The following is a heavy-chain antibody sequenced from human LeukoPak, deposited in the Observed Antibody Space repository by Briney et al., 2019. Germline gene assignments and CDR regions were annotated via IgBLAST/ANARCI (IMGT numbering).Heavy chain of an antibody. J-gene: IGHJ6*02. CDR3: GRVSWQDYYYYYGMDV. V-gene: IGHV1-18*01. CDR1: GYTFTSYG. Sequence: GASVKVSCKASGYTFTSYGTSWVRQAPGQGLEWMGWISAYNGNTNYAQKLQGRVTMTTDTSTGPAYMELRSLRSDDTAVYYCGRVSWQDYYYYYGMDVWGQGTTVTVSS. CDR2: ISAYNGNT. D-gene: IGHD5-12*01.